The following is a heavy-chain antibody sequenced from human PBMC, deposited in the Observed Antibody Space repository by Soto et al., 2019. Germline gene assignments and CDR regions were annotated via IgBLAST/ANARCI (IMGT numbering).Heavy chain of an antibody. Sequence: SETLSLTCSVSGGSISTVDYFWAWIRQPPGQALEYIGYIYKSATTYYNPSFESRVAISLDTSKSQFSLNVTSVTAADTAVYFCARGRYCLTGRCFPNWFDSWGQGTLVTVSS. CDR2: IYKSATT. J-gene: IGHJ5*01. CDR1: GGSISTVDYF. D-gene: IGHD2-15*01. V-gene: IGHV4-30-4*01. CDR3: ARGRYCLTGRCFPNWFDS.